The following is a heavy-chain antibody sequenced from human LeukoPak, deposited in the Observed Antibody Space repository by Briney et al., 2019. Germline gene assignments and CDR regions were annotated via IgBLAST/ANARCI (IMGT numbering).Heavy chain of an antibody. CDR3: ARDPFEGWFGEFDP. J-gene: IGHJ5*02. CDR1: GGTFSSYA. CDR2: IIPILGIA. V-gene: IGHV1-69*04. D-gene: IGHD3-10*01. Sequence: SVKVSFKASGGTFSSYAISWVRQAPGQGLEWMGRIIPILGIANYAQKFQGRVTITADKSTSTAYMELSSLRSEDTAVYYCARDPFEGWFGEFDPWGQGTLVTVSS.